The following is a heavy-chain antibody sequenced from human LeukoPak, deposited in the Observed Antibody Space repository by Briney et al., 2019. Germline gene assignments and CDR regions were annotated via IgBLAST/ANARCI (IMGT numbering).Heavy chain of an antibody. CDR2: ISSSGSTI. D-gene: IGHD6-19*01. Sequence: KPGGSLRLSCAASGFTFSDYYMSWIRQAPGKGLEWVSYISSSGSTIYYADSVKGRFTISRDNAKNSLYLQMNSLRAEDTAVYYCARGRLRGVAGNRGVHFDYWGQGTLVTVSS. CDR1: GFTFSDYY. CDR3: ARGRLRGVAGNRGVHFDY. J-gene: IGHJ4*02. V-gene: IGHV3-11*04.